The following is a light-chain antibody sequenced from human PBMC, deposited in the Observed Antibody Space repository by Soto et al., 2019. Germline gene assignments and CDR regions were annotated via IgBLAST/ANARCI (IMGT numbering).Light chain of an antibody. CDR2: EVT. V-gene: IGLV2-8*01. CDR3: SSYADSNSYV. Sequence: QSVLTQPPSASGSPGQSVTISCTGTSSDVGGYNYVYWYQQHPGKAPKLMICEVTKRPSGVPDRFSGSKSGNTASLTVSGLQADDEADYYCSSYADSNSYVFGTGTKVTVL. CDR1: SSDVGGYNY. J-gene: IGLJ1*01.